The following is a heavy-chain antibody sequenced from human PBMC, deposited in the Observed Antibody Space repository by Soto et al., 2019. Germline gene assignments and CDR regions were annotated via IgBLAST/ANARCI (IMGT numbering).Heavy chain of an antibody. CDR2: IYHSGST. J-gene: IGHJ4*02. D-gene: IGHD1-26*01. CDR3: ARSPHHPWDHLYYVDY. Sequence: QVQLQESGPGLVKPSGTLSLTCAVSGGSISSSNWWSWVRQPPGKGLEWIGEIYHSGSTNYNPSLKRRVTISVDKSKNQFSLKLSSVTAADTAVYYCARSPHHPWDHLYYVDYWGQGTLVTVSS. V-gene: IGHV4-4*02. CDR1: GGSISSSNW.